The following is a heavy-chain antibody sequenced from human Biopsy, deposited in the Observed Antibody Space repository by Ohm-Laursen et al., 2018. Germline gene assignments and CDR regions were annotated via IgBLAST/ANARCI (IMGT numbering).Heavy chain of an antibody. D-gene: IGHD1-20*01. J-gene: IGHJ4*02. Sequence: SVKVSCKASGYSFTNYYLHWVRQTPGQGLQWMGRINPNNDNTVYAQQFQGRVTMTKDTSTSTVYMELSSLTFDDSAVYYCARGPRGLVAITATAYYFDFWGQGNLVTVSS. CDR3: ARGPRGLVAITATAYYFDF. CDR2: INPNNDNT. CDR1: GYSFTNYY. V-gene: IGHV1-46*01.